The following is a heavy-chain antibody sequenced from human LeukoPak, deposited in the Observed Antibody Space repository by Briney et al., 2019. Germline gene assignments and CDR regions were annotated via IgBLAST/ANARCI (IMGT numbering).Heavy chain of an antibody. V-gene: IGHV3-7*01. CDR1: GFTFSNFW. CDR2: IERDGSEK. D-gene: IGHD6-13*01. J-gene: IGHJ4*02. CDR3: ATAPAAADSF. Sequence: GGSLRLSCAASGFTFSNFWMTWVRQAPGKGLEWVANIERDGSEKTYVDSVKDRFTISRDNAKNSLFLQMSSLRADDTAVYYCATAPAAADSFWGQGTLVAVSS.